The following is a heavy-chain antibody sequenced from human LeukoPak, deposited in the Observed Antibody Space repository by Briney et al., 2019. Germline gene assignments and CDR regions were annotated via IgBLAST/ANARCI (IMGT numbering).Heavy chain of an antibody. Sequence: ESLRLSCAVSGFTFSNAWLSWVRQAPGQGLDLVGRIKSKTDGGTTDYAAPVKGRFTISRDDSKNTLYLQMNSLKTEDTAVYYCTTDRRPMIWDWGQGTLVTVSS. J-gene: IGHJ4*02. D-gene: IGHD3-22*01. CDR1: GFTFSNAW. CDR3: TTDRRPMIWD. CDR2: IKSKTDGGTT. V-gene: IGHV3-15*01.